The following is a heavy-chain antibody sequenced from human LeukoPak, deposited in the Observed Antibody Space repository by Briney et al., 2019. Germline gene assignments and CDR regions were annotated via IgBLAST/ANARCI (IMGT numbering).Heavy chain of an antibody. D-gene: IGHD4-17*01. CDR3: AHTVTTLVFDY. CDR1: WFSLSTRGGG. V-gene: IGHV2-5*02. CDR2: IYWDDDK. J-gene: IGHJ4*02. Sequence: KGSGSTLVKPTQTLTLTCTFSWFSLSTRGGGVGWIRQPPGKALEWLALIYWDDDKRYSPSLKSRLTITKDTSKNQVVLTMTNMDPVDTATYYCAHTVTTLVFDYWGQGTLVTVSS.